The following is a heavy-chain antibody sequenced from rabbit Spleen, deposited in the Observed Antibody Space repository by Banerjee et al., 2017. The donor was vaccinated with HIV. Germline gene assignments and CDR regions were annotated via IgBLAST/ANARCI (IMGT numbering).Heavy chain of an antibody. CDR1: GFDFSGDY. CDR2: INAATGKP. V-gene: IGHV1S40*01. Sequence: QSLEESGGGLVQPGGSLTLSCKASGFDFSGDYMSWVRQAPGKGLEWIACINAATGKPVYATWAKGRFTISRTSSTTVTLRMTSLTVADTATYFCARDLVAIIGWNFNLWGPGTSSPS. J-gene: IGHJ4*01. CDR3: ARDLVAIIGWNFNL. D-gene: IGHD1-1*01.